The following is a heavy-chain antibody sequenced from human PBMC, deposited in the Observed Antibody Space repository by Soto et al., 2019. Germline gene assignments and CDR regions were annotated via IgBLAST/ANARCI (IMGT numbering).Heavy chain of an antibody. J-gene: IGHJ3*02. CDR2: ISGSGGST. V-gene: IGHV3-23*01. CDR1: GFSFDGYA. CDR3: AKDPRAAAGISGAFDI. D-gene: IGHD6-13*01. Sequence: GGSLRLSCAASGFSFDGYAMHWVRQAPGKGLEWVSAISGSGGSTYYADSVKGRFTISRDNSKNTLYLQMNSLRAEDTAVYYCAKDPRAAAGISGAFDIWGQGTMVTVSS.